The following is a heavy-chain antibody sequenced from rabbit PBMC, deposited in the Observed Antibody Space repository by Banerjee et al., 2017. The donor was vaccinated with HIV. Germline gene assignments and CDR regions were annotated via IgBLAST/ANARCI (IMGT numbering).Heavy chain of an antibody. CDR3: ARDPVSGGYNHNL. CDR2: IVTSTGTT. D-gene: IGHD1-1*01. CDR1: GFSFSSSSY. Sequence: QSLEESGGDLVKPGASLTLTCTASGFSFSSSSYIYWVRQAPGKGLEWIATIVTSTGTTWYASWAKGRFTISKTSSTTVTLQMTSLTAADTVTYFCARDPVSGGYNHNLWGPGTLVTVS. J-gene: IGHJ4*01. V-gene: IGHV1S40*01.